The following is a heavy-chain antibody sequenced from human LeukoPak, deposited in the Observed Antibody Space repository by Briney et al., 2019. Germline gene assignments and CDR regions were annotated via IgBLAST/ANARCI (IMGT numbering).Heavy chain of an antibody. Sequence: PGGSLRLSCVASRFTFSSHAMAWVRQAPGKGLEWVSAIGGRGGSTYYADSVKGRFTISRDNSKNTLYLQMNSLRAEDTALYYCARDPGVVAFHYFDFWGQGTLVTVSS. D-gene: IGHD3-3*01. CDR3: ARDPGVVAFHYFDF. J-gene: IGHJ4*02. CDR2: IGGRGGST. V-gene: IGHV3-23*01. CDR1: RFTFSSHA.